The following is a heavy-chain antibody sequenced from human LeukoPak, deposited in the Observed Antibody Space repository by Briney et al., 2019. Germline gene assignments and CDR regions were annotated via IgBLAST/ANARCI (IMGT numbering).Heavy chain of an antibody. V-gene: IGHV1-2*04. CDR1: GYTFTGYY. CDR3: AKVGAIDFWSGYYTLGY. CDR2: ISANSGDT. D-gene: IGHD3-3*01. J-gene: IGHJ4*02. Sequence: ASVKVSCNAPGYTFTGYYMHWVRQAPGQGLEWMGWISANSGDTNYAQKFQGWVTMTRDTSISTAYMELSRLRSDDTAVYYCAKVGAIDFWSGYYTLGYWGQGTLVTVSS.